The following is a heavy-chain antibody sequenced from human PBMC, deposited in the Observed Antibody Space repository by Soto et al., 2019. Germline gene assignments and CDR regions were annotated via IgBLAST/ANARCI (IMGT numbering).Heavy chain of an antibody. CDR2: ISAYNGNT. CDR1: GYTFTSYG. J-gene: IGHJ5*02. V-gene: IGHV1-18*04. CDR3: ARCLAVLRYFDWLMEDWFDP. D-gene: IGHD3-9*01. Sequence: QVQLVQSGAEVKKTGASVKVSCKASGYTFTSYGISWVRQAPGQGLEWMGWISAYNGNTNYAQKLQGRVTMTTDTSTSTAYMELRSLRSDDTAVYYCARCLAVLRYFDWLMEDWFDPWGQGTLVTVSS.